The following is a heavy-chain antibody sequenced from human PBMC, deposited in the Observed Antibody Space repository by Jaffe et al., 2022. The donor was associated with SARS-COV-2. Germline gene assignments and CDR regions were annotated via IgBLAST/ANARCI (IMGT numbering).Heavy chain of an antibody. V-gene: IGHV4-39*01. J-gene: IGHJ6*02. Sequence: QLQLQESGPGLVKPSETLSLTCTVSGGSISSSSYYWGWIRQPPGKGLEWIGSIYYSGSTYYNPSLKSRVTISVDTSKNQFSLKLSSVTAADTAVYYCERLNDYHYGMDVWGQGTTVTVSS. CDR2: IYYSGST. CDR1: GGSISSSSYY. CDR3: ERLNDYHYGMDV.